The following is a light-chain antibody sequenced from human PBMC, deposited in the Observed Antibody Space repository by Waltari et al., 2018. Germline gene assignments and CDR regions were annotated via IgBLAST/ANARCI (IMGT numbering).Light chain of an antibody. CDR2: AAS. CDR3: QEYFSSPLS. CDR1: SILHSSQNENY. Sequence: SILHSSQNENYLALYQQKSRQSPRLLMYAASTRESGVPDRFSGSGSGTDFTLTGSGLQAEDVSVYYYQEYFSSPLSFAPWTKVDIK. J-gene: IGKJ3*01. V-gene: IGKV4-1*01.